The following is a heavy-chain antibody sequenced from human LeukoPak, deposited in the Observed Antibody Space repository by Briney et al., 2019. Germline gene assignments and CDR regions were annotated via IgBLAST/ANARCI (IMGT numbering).Heavy chain of an antibody. D-gene: IGHD6-13*01. V-gene: IGHV1-69*05. J-gene: IGHJ4*02. CDR1: GGTFSSYA. CDR2: IIPIFGTA. CDR3: ARDLRAAAGTGFDY. Sequence: SVKVSCKASGGTFSSYAISWVRQAPGQGLEWMGGIIPIFGTANYAQKFQGRVTITTDESTSTAYMELSSLRSEDTAVYYCARDLRAAAGTGFDYWGRGTLVTVSS.